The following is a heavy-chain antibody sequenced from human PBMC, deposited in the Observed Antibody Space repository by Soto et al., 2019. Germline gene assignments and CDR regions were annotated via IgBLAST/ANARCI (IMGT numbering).Heavy chain of an antibody. CDR3: ARDQVKGTMTIL. Sequence: PGGSLRLSCAASGFTFINYAMHWFRQAPGKGLEWVAVISYDGSNKYYADSVKGRFTISRDNSKNTMYLQMNSLSAEDTAVYHCARDQVKGTMTILWGQGTLVTVSS. CDR1: GFTFINYA. J-gene: IGHJ4*02. V-gene: IGHV3-30-3*01. CDR2: ISYDGSNK. D-gene: IGHD4-17*01.